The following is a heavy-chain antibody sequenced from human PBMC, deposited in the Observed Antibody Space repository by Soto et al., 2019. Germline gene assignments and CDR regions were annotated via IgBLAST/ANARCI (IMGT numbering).Heavy chain of an antibody. D-gene: IGHD3-22*01. CDR3: AKFGSSGYPPLDY. V-gene: IGHV3-9*01. Sequence: AGGSLRLSCAASGFTFDDYAMHWVRQAPGKGLEWVSGISWNSGSIGYADSVKGRFTISRDNAKNSLYLQMNSLRAEDTALYYCAKFGSSGYPPLDYWGQGTQVTVSS. CDR2: ISWNSGSI. J-gene: IGHJ4*02. CDR1: GFTFDDYA.